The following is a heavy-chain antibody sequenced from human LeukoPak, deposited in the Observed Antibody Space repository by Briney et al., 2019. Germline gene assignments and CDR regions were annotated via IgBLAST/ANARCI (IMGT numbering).Heavy chain of an antibody. D-gene: IGHD3-10*01. CDR1: GFTFSTYA. CDR2: ISYDGSNK. V-gene: IGHV3-30-3*01. J-gene: IGHJ4*02. Sequence: PGRSLRLSCAASGFTFSTYAVHWVRQGPGKGLEWVAVISYDGSNKYYADSVKGRFTISRDNSKNTLYLQMSSLSAEDTTVYYCARTTTPHYYGAGSYALGYWGQGTLVTVSS. CDR3: ARTTTPHYYGAGSYALGY.